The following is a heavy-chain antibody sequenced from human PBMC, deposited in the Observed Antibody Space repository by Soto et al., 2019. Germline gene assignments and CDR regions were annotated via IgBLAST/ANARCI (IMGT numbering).Heavy chain of an antibody. D-gene: IGHD6-13*01. J-gene: IGHJ4*02. V-gene: IGHV4-4*02. Sequence: PSETLSLTCAVSGASVSSTYWWRWIRQPPGKGPEWIGEINHRGSANYNPSLKSRVTISVDISKSQFSLRLTSVTAADTAVYYCARYNAASGTYYFDFWGQGALVTVSS. CDR3: ARYNAASGTYYFDF. CDR1: GASVSSTYW. CDR2: INHRGSA.